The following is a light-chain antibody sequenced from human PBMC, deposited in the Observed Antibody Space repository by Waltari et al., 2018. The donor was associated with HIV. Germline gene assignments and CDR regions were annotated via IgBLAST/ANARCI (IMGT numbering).Light chain of an antibody. J-gene: IGKJ2*01. Sequence: DVVVTQSPDSLSVSVGARATLNCNSSRSLLSISNNTDYLAWYQQKPGQRPRLLIYWASTRQSGVADRFSGSGSGTDFTRNISSLQAEDVAVYYCQQYYSVPYTFGQGTKLEIK. V-gene: IGKV4-1*01. CDR2: WAS. CDR3: QQYYSVPYT. CDR1: RSLLSISNNTDY.